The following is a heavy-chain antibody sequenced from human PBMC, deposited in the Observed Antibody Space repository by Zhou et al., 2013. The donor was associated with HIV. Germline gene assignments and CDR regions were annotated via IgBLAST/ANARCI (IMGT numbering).Heavy chain of an antibody. CDR2: ISVYNGNT. J-gene: IGHJ5*02. D-gene: IGHD3-16*02. CDR1: GYTFTSYG. CDR3: ARDNLGELSLTWLDP. V-gene: IGHV1-18*01. Sequence: QVQLVQSGAEVKKPGASVKVSCKASGYTFTSYGISWLRQAPGQGLEWMGWISVYNGNTNYAQKFQGRVSMTTDTSTRTVNMELRSLRSDDTAVYYCARDNLGELSLTWLDPWAREPWSPSPQ.